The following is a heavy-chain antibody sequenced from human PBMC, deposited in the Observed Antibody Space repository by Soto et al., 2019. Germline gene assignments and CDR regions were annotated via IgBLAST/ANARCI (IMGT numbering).Heavy chain of an antibody. CDR1: GGSFSGYY. D-gene: IGHD6-13*01. J-gene: IGHJ5*02. CDR3: ARGRSSPKQRNWFDP. CDR2: INHSGST. Sequence: QVQLQQWGAGLLKPSETLSLTCAVYGGSFSGYYWSWIRQPPGKGLEWIGEINHSGSTNYNTSLKSRVTISVDTSKNQCSLKLSSVTAADTAVYYCARGRSSPKQRNWFDPWGQGTMVTVSS. V-gene: IGHV4-34*01.